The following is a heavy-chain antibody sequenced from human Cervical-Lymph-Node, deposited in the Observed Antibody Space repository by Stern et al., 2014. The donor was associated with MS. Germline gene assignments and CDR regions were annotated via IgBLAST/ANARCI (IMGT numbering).Heavy chain of an antibody. CDR2: INPNTSDT. Sequence: VQLVESGAEVTKPGASVKVSCKTSGYTFTSYDINWVRQAPGQGLEWMGYINPNTSDTGYAQKFQGRVAITRKNSIGAAYMELSSLRSEDTAVYFCARGYGEYYYGMDVWGQGTTVTVPS. CDR3: ARGYGEYYYGMDV. CDR1: GYTFTSYD. V-gene: IGHV1-8*01. J-gene: IGHJ6*02. D-gene: IGHD4-17*01.